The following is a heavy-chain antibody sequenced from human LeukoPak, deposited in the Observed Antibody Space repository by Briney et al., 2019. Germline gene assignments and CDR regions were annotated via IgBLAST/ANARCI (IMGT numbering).Heavy chain of an antibody. V-gene: IGHV4-59*01. CDR2: IYYSGST. J-gene: IGHJ3*02. CDR3: ARDTPEYYYGSGTPLGAFDI. Sequence: SETLSLTCTVSGGSLSSYYWSWIRQPPGKGLEWIGYIYYSGSTNYNPSLKSRVTISVDTSKNQFSLKLTSVTAADTAVYYCARDTPEYYYGSGTPLGAFDIWGQGTMVTVSS. CDR1: GGSLSSYY. D-gene: IGHD3-10*01.